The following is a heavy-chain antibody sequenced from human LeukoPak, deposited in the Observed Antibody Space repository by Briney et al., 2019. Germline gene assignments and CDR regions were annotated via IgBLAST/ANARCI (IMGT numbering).Heavy chain of an antibody. CDR1: GGTLNSYG. V-gene: IGHV1-69*05. Sequence: GASVKVSCKAPGGTLNSYGISWVRQAPGQGLEWMGGIIPIFGTANYAQKFQGRVTITTDESTSTAYMELSSLRSEDTAVYYCARSFKRDLSIAAYNWFDPWGQGTLVTVSS. D-gene: IGHD6-6*01. J-gene: IGHJ5*02. CDR2: IIPIFGTA. CDR3: ARSFKRDLSIAAYNWFDP.